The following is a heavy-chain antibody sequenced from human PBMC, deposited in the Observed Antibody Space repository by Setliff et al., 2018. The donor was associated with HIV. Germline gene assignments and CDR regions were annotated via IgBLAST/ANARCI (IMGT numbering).Heavy chain of an antibody. Sequence: PSETLSLTCAVYGGSFSGYYWSWIRQPPGKGLEWIGEINHSGSTNYNPSLKSRVTISVDTSKNQFSLKLSSVTAADTAVYYCARRDRYCSSTSCQLDYWGQGTLVTVS. J-gene: IGHJ4*02. CDR1: GGSFSGYY. CDR2: INHSGST. CDR3: ARRDRYCSSTSCQLDY. D-gene: IGHD2-2*01. V-gene: IGHV4-34*01.